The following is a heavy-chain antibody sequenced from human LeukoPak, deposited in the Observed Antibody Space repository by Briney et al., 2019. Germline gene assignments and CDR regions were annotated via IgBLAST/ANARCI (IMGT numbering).Heavy chain of an antibody. CDR1: GFTLSSYW. J-gene: IGHJ4*02. Sequence: GGSLRLSCAASGFTLSSYWMSWVRQAPGKGLEWVANIKQDGSEKYYVDSVKGRFTISRDNAKNSLYLQMNSLRAEDTAVYYCASSSDYLEYFDYWGQGTLVTVSS. CDR3: ASSSDYLEYFDY. D-gene: IGHD4-17*01. V-gene: IGHV3-7*01. CDR2: IKQDGSEK.